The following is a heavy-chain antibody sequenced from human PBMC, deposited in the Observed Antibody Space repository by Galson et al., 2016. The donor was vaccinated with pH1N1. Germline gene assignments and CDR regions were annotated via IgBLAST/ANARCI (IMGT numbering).Heavy chain of an antibody. J-gene: IGHJ3*02. CDR1: GFTFSDYY. CDR3: ARDANVNIVTTSAFDI. CDR2: ISGTTGYT. D-gene: IGHD5-12*01. V-gene: IGHV3-11*05. Sequence: SLRLSCAASGFTFSDYYMSWIRQAPGKGLEWVSYISGTTGYTNYADSLQGRFTISRDNTENSVYLQMNSLRAEDTAIYYCARDANVNIVTTSAFDIWGQGTMVTVSS.